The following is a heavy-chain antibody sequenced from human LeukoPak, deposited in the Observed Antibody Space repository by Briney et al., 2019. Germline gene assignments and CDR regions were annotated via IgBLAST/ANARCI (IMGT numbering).Heavy chain of an antibody. CDR3: ARDTDYSNY. CDR1: GFTFSSYS. Sequence: PGGSLRLSCAASGFTFSSYSMNWVRQAPGKGLEWVSSISSSSSYIYHADSVKGRFTISRDNAKNSLYLQMNSLRAEDTAVYYCARDTDYSNYWGQGTLVTVSS. V-gene: IGHV3-21*01. D-gene: IGHD4-11*01. J-gene: IGHJ4*02. CDR2: ISSSSSYI.